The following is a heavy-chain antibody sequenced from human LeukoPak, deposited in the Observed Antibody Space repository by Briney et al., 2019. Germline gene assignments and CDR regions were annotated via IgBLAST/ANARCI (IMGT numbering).Heavy chain of an antibody. V-gene: IGHV1-69*05. CDR3: ASDVYGDYGSGWFDP. CDR2: IMPLFGTA. CDR1: GGTFNNFA. J-gene: IGHJ5*02. Sequence: GASVKVSCKTSGGTFNNFAISWGRQAPGQGLGWLGGIMPLFGTAGYAKKFQGRVTITKDESTRTDYLELTSLTSDDTAVYYCASDVYGDYGSGWFDPWGQGTLVSVSS. D-gene: IGHD4-17*01.